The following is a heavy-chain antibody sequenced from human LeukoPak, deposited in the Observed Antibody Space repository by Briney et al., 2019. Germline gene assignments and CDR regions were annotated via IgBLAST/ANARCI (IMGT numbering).Heavy chain of an antibody. CDR2: IIPIFGTA. V-gene: IGHV1-69*05. CDR3: ASIVGATIGAFDY. J-gene: IGHJ4*02. D-gene: IGHD1-26*01. Sequence: SVKVSCKASGGTFSSYAISWVRQAPGQGLEWMGGIIPIFGTANYAQKFQGRVTITTDESTSTAYTELSSLRSEDTAVYYCASIVGATIGAFDYWGQGTLVTVSS. CDR1: GGTFSSYA.